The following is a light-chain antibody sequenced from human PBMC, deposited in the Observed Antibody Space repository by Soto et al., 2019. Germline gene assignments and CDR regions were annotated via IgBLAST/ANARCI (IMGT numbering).Light chain of an antibody. Sequence: QSALTQPPSASGSPGQSVTFTCTGTSSDIGDYNYVSWYQQKPGKGTKLMSYEVTTRPSGVPDCFSGSKSGNTASLTVSGLQSDDEADYCCSSYAGNNNYGFETGTKV. CDR3: SSYAGNNNYG. CDR2: EVT. V-gene: IGLV2-8*01. J-gene: IGLJ1*01. CDR1: SSDIGDYNY.